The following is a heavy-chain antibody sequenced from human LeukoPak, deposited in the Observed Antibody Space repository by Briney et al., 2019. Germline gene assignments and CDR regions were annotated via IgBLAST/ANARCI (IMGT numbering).Heavy chain of an antibody. CDR2: ISYDGSNK. J-gene: IGHJ4*02. D-gene: IGHD1-14*01. Sequence: GRSLRLSCAASGFTFSSYAMHWVRQAPGKGLEWVAVISYDGSNKYYADSVKGRFTISRDNPKNTLYLQMNSLRAEDTAVYYCARGISVKEPGNYWGQGTLVTVSS. CDR1: GFTFSSYA. CDR3: ARGISVKEPGNY. V-gene: IGHV3-30*04.